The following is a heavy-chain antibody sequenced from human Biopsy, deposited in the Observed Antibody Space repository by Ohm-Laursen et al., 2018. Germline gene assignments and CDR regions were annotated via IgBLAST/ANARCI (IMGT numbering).Heavy chain of an antibody. CDR3: ARDRWPHVTLLGLVVFDF. CDR2: NIPILGTG. Sequence: SSVKVSCKAPGGTFSNYGVNWVRQAPGQGLEWLGGNIPILGTGNYAQKFQDRVTVAADTSTSTAYMDLRSLRSDDTAVYYCARDRWPHVTLLGLVVFDFWGQGTLVIVSS. J-gene: IGHJ4*02. D-gene: IGHD3-3*01. CDR1: GGTFSNYG. V-gene: IGHV1-69*06.